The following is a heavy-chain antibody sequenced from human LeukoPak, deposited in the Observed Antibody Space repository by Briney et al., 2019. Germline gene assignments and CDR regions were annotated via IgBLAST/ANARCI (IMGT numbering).Heavy chain of an antibody. Sequence: GGSLRLSCAASGFTFSSYSMNWVRQAPGKGLEWVSSISSSSSYIYYADSVKGRFSISRDNAKNSLYLQMNSLRAEDTAVYYCARAGSGWLIDYWGQGTLVTVSS. CDR3: ARAGSGWLIDY. CDR1: GFTFSSYS. J-gene: IGHJ4*02. V-gene: IGHV3-21*01. CDR2: ISSSSSYI. D-gene: IGHD6-19*01.